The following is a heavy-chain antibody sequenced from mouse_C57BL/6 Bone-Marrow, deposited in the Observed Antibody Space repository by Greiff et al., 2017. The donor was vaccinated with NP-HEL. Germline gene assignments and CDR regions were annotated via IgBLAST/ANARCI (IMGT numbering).Heavy chain of an antibody. J-gene: IGHJ1*03. V-gene: IGHV14-3*01. CDR3: ARSGITTVVATPV. CDR2: IDPANGNT. CDR1: GFNIKNTY. D-gene: IGHD1-1*01. Sequence: EVQRVESVAELVRPGASVKLSCTASGFNIKNTYMHWVKQRPEQGLEWIGRIDPANGNTKYAPKFQGKATITADTSSNTAYLQLSSLTSEDTAIYYCARSGITTVVATPVWGTGTTVTVSS.